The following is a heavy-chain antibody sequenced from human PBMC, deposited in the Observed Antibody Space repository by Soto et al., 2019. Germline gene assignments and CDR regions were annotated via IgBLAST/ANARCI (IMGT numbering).Heavy chain of an antibody. CDR2: IRSKTNNYAT. CDR3: TSLYYDTSRGFAFDI. Sequence: EVQLVESGGGLVQPEGSLKLSCAASGFTFSGSAMHWVRQASGKGLEWVGRIRSKTNNYATTYAASVKGRFTISRDDSKNTAYLQMNSLKTEDTAVYYCTSLYYDTSRGFAFDIWGQGTMVTVSS. J-gene: IGHJ3*02. CDR1: GFTFSGSA. V-gene: IGHV3-73*02. D-gene: IGHD3-22*01.